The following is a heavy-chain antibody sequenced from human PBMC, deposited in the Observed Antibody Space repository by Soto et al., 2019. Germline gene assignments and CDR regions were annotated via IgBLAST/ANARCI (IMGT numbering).Heavy chain of an antibody. CDR3: ARGGELTIFGVVSLNAPSY. Sequence: SETLSLTCAVYGGSFSGYYWSWIRQPPGKGLEWIGEINHSGSTNYNPSLKSRVTISVDTSKNQFSLKLSSVTAADTAVYYCARGGELTIFGVVSLNAPSYWGQGTLVTVSS. V-gene: IGHV4-34*01. CDR2: INHSGST. CDR1: GGSFSGYY. J-gene: IGHJ4*02. D-gene: IGHD3-3*01.